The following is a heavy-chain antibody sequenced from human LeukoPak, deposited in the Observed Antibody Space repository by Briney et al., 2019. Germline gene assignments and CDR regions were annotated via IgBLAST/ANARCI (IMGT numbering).Heavy chain of an antibody. CDR1: GFTFSSYG. Sequence: GGSLRLSCAASGFTFSSYGMNWVRHTPGKGLEWVAFIRYDGNNKDYADSVKGRFTISRDNSKDTLYLQMNGLRVEDTAVYYCAKGYGDLGAFDIWGQGTMVTVSS. D-gene: IGHD4-17*01. CDR3: AKGYGDLGAFDI. V-gene: IGHV3-30*02. CDR2: IRYDGNNK. J-gene: IGHJ3*02.